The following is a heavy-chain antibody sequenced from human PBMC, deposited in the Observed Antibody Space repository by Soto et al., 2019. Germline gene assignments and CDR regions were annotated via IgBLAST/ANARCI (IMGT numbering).Heavy chain of an antibody. D-gene: IGHD3-22*01. CDR2: IWYDGSNK. CDR1: GFTFSSYG. V-gene: IGHV3-33*01. CDR3: ARGSVGYYYDSSGYSGIDY. Sequence: GGSLRLSCAASGFTFSSYGMHWVRQAPGKGLEWVAVIWYDGSNKYYADSVKGRFTISRDNSKNTLYLQMNSLRAEDTAVYYCARGSVGYYYDSSGYSGIDYWGQGTLVTVSS. J-gene: IGHJ4*02.